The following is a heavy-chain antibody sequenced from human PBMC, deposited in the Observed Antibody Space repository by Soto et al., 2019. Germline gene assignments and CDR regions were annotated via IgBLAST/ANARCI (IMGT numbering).Heavy chain of an antibody. D-gene: IGHD4-17*01. CDR1: GFTFSDYY. Sequence: QVQLVESGGGLVKPGESLRLSCVASGFTFSDYYMSWIRQSPGKGLEWLSCISDSSNYIPYADSVKGRFTISRDNAKNSLFLQLNSLRAEETAVYYCARGLVRNTNYGDRIADSWGQGTLVTVSS. CDR2: ISDSSNYI. CDR3: ARGLVRNTNYGDRIADS. V-gene: IGHV3-11*05. J-gene: IGHJ4*02.